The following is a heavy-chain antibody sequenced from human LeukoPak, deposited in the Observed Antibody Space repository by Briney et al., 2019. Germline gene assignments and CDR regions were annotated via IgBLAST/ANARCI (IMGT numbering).Heavy chain of an antibody. D-gene: IGHD3-22*01. V-gene: IGHV3-23*01. CDR3: TRSVSGYPYYYYYMDV. CDR1: GFTFSSYG. J-gene: IGHJ6*03. CDR2: ISGSGGST. Sequence: GGTLRLSCAASGFTFSSYGMSWVRQAPGKGLEWVSAISGSGGSTYYADSVKGRFTISRDNSKNTLYLQMNSLRAEDTAVYYCTRSVSGYPYYYYYMDVWGKGTTVTISS.